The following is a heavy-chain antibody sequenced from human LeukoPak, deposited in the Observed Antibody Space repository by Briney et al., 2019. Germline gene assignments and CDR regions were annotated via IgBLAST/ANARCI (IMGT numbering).Heavy chain of an antibody. Sequence: GRSLRLSCAASGFTFSSYAMHRVRQAPGKGLEWVAVISYDGSNKYYADSVKGRFTISRDNSKNTLYLQMNSLRAEDTAVYYCASLIAVFIDYWGQGTLVTVSS. CDR2: ISYDGSNK. D-gene: IGHD6-19*01. CDR1: GFTFSSYA. CDR3: ASLIAVFIDY. J-gene: IGHJ4*02. V-gene: IGHV3-30-3*01.